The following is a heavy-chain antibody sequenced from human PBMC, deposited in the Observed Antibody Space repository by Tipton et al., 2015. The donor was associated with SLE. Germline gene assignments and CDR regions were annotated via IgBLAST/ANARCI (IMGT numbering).Heavy chain of an antibody. J-gene: IGHJ4*02. CDR3: ARGKYYFDY. Sequence: SLRLSCAASGFTFSSSWMNWVRLAPGKGLEWVANIKEGGSEKHYVDSVKDRLTISRDNDKNSLYLQMNSLRDEDTAVYYCARGKYYFDYWGQGALVTVSS. D-gene: IGHD2/OR15-2a*01. CDR1: GFTFSSSW. CDR2: IKEGGSEK. V-gene: IGHV3-7*01.